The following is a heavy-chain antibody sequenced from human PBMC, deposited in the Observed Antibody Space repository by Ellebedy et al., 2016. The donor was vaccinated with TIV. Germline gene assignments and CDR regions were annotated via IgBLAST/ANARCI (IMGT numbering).Heavy chain of an antibody. Sequence: PGGSLRLSCAASGFTFSPYAMAWVRQAPGKGLEWVSGIVGSGAEKYADSVKGRFTISRDNSKNTLDLQMNSLRAEDTAVYYCARDPVGVGPAFDIWGQGTMVTVSS. CDR3: ARDPVGVGPAFDI. CDR2: IVGSGA. D-gene: IGHD4-23*01. V-gene: IGHV3-23*01. CDR1: GFTFSPYA. J-gene: IGHJ3*02.